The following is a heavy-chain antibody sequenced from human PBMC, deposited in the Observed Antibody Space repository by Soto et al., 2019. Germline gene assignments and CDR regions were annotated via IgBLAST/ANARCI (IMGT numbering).Heavy chain of an antibody. CDR2: ISGSGNTI. CDR1: GFTLSDYY. CDR3: ARGRYALDY. Sequence: QVQLVESGGGLVKPGGSLRLSCAASGFTLSDYYMSWIRQAPGKGWEWVSHISGSGNTIDYADSVKGRFTISRDNAKNSLYLQMNSLRDDDTAVFYCARGRYALDYWGQGTRVTVSS. J-gene: IGHJ4*02. D-gene: IGHD3-16*01. V-gene: IGHV3-11*01.